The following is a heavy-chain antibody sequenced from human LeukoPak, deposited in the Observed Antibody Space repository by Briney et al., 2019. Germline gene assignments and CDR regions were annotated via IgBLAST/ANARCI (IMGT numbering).Heavy chain of an antibody. CDR2: IYYSGST. V-gene: IGHV4-59*08. CDR3: ARHAIVWVAGTKRVYYFDY. J-gene: IGHJ4*02. Sequence: SETLSLTCTVSGGSISSYYWSWIRQPPGKGLEWIGYIYYSGSTYYNPSLKSRVTISVDTSKNQFSLKLNSVTAADTAVYYCARHAIVWVAGTKRVYYFDYWGQGTLVTVSS. D-gene: IGHD2-21*01. CDR1: GGSISSYY.